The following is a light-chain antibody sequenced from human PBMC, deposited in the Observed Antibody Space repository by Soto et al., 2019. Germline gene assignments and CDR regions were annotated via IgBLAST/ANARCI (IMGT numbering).Light chain of an antibody. J-gene: IGKJ5*01. CDR1: QSVSGY. CDR3: QQRHRWPIT. CDR2: DAS. V-gene: IGKV3-11*01. Sequence: EIVLTQSPATLSLSPGERATLSCRASQSVSGYLAWYQQKPGQAPRLLIYDASSRAKGIPARFTGSGSGTDFSLTISSLEPEDSAVYYCQQRHRWPITFGQGTRLEIK.